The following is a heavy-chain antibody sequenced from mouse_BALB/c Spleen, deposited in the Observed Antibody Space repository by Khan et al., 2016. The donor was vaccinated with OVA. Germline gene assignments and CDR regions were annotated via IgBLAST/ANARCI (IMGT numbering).Heavy chain of an antibody. J-gene: IGHJ3*01. CDR3: VRDGAYHRNDGWFAY. V-gene: IGHV1-4*01. D-gene: IGHD2-14*01. Sequence: QIQLVQSGAELARPGASVKMSCKASGYTFTSYTIHWIKKRPGQGLEWIGYINPSNGYTNYNQKFKDKATLTTDKSSTTAYLQLSSLTSDHSVVYNCVRDGAYHRNDGWFAYWGQGTRVTVSA. CDR2: INPSNGYT. CDR1: GYTFTSYT.